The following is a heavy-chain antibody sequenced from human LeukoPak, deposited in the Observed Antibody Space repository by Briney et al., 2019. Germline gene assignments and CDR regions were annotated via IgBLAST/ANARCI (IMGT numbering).Heavy chain of an antibody. CDR3: AKEFNRGLPDY. CDR2: ISYDGSNE. V-gene: IGHV3-30*18. CDR1: GFTFSNAW. D-gene: IGHD2-21*01. J-gene: IGHJ4*02. Sequence: PGGSLRLSCAASGFTFSNAWMNWVRQAPGKGLEWVAVISYDGSNEYYADSVKGRFTISRDNSKNTLYLQMSSLRAEDTAVYYCAKEFNRGLPDYWGQGTLVTVPS.